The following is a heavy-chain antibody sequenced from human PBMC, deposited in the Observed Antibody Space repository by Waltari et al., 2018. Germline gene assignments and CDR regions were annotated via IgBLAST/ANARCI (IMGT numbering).Heavy chain of an antibody. D-gene: IGHD6-13*01. V-gene: IGHV3-74*01. CDR2: FHTELSIT. CDR3: VMYSSSFLGDC. J-gene: IGHJ4*02. CDR1: GFIFNNYW. Sequence: EVQLVESGGGLVQPGGSLRLSCAATGFIFNNYWMQWVRKAPGKGLCSFSQFHTELSITNYAASVEGRFTISRDNAKNTLFLQMNSLRAEDTAVYYCVMYSSSFLGDCWGQGTLVTVSS.